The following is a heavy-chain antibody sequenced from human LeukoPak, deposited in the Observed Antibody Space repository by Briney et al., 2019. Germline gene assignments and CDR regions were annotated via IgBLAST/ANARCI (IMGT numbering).Heavy chain of an antibody. Sequence: GRSLTLSWAAAGLTFDDYAMHWVRHAPGRGLGWVSGISWNSGSIGYADSVKGGFTISRDNAKNSLYLQMNSLRDEDTALYYCAKVGVYDYGDLRTSQYFDYWGQGTLVTVSS. J-gene: IGHJ4*02. CDR2: ISWNSGSI. CDR1: GLTFDDYA. V-gene: IGHV3-9*01. CDR3: AKVGVYDYGDLRTSQYFDY. D-gene: IGHD4-17*01.